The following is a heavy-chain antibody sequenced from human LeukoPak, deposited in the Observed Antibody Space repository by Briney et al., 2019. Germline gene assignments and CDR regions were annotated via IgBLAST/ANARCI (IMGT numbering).Heavy chain of an antibody. Sequence: SETLSLTCAVYGGSFSGYYWSWIRQPPGKGLEWIGEINHSGSTNYNPSLKSRVTISVDTSKNQFSLKLSSVTAADTAVYYCARRRTRRIQLWFVNWFDPWGQGTLVTVSS. CDR2: INHSGST. D-gene: IGHD5-18*01. V-gene: IGHV4-34*01. CDR1: GGSFSGYY. J-gene: IGHJ5*02. CDR3: ARRRTRRIQLWFVNWFDP.